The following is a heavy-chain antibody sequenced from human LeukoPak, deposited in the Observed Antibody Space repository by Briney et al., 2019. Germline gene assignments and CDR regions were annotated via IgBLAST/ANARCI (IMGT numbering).Heavy chain of an antibody. CDR1: GDSISSYS. CDR3: ARGSDYWYRFDP. D-gene: IGHD2-8*02. V-gene: IGHV4-4*09. CDR2: IYTSGTT. J-gene: IGHJ5*02. Sequence: PSETLSLTCTASGDSISSYSWSWIRQPPGKGLEWIGYIYTSGTTNYNASLKSRVTISVDTSKSQLSLKLSSVTAADTAVYYCARGSDYWYRFDPWGQGTLVNVSS.